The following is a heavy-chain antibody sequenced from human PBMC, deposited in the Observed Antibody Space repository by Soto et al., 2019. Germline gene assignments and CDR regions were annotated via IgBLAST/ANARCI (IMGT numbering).Heavy chain of an antibody. CDR1: GFTFSSYD. CDR2: IGTAGDT. CDR3: ASLRIGVRGVRWFDP. D-gene: IGHD2-8*01. J-gene: IGHJ5*02. V-gene: IGHV3-13*01. Sequence: EVQLVESGGGLVQPGGSLRLSCAASGFTFSSYDMHWVRQATGKGLEWVSAIGTAGDTYYPGSVKGRFTISRENAKNSLYLQMNSMRAEDTAVYYCASLRIGVRGVRWFDPWGQGTLVTVSS.